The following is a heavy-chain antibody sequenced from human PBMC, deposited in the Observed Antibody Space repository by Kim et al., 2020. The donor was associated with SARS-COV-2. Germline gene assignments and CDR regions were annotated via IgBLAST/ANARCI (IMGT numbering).Heavy chain of an antibody. CDR2: IIPIFGTA. V-gene: IGHV1-69*06. Sequence: SVKVSCKASGGTFSSYAISWVRQAPGQGLEWMGGIIPIFGTANYAQKFQGRVTITADKSTSTAYMELSSLRSEDTAVYYCVRGAYYYDSSGSPYANYYYYGMDVWGQGTTVTVSS. D-gene: IGHD3-22*01. CDR3: VRGAYYYDSSGSPYANYYYYGMDV. J-gene: IGHJ6*02. CDR1: GGTFSSYA.